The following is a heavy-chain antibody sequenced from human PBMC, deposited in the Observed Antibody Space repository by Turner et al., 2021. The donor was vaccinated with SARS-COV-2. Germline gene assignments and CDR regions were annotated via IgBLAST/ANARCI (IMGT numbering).Heavy chain of an antibody. J-gene: IGHJ4*02. CDR3: ALSQGGYSSSWYYLDY. V-gene: IGHV3-23*01. CDR2: ISGSSGST. D-gene: IGHD6-13*01. Sequence: GQPLQSGGVLLQPAASLSLCCASSGSTFSSYAMSWVRQAPGKGLEWVSAISGSSGSTYYADSVKGRFTISRDNSKNTLYLKMISLRAEDTAVYYCALSQGGYSSSWYYLDYWGQGTLVTVSS. CDR1: GSTFSSYA.